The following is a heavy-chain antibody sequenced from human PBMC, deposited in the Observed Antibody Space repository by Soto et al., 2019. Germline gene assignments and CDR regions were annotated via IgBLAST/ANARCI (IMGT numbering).Heavy chain of an antibody. CDR1: GFTFSSYG. CDR2: ISYDGSNK. D-gene: IGHD6-19*01. Sequence: GGSLRLSCAASGFTFSSYGMHWVRQAPGKGLEWVAVISYDGSNKYYADSVKGRFTISRDNSKNTLYLQMNSLRAEDTAVYYCAKDPIASVSGWTPWFDYWGQGTLVTVSS. J-gene: IGHJ4*02. CDR3: AKDPIASVSGWTPWFDY. V-gene: IGHV3-30*18.